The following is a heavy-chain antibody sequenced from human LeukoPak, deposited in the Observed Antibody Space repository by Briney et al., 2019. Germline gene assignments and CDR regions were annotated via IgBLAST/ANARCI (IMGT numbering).Heavy chain of an antibody. V-gene: IGHV1-46*01. CDR2: INPSGGST. D-gene: IGHD3-22*01. CDR1: GYTFTGYY. CDR3: ARAPKDYYDSSGSSLDY. Sequence: ASVKVSCKASGYTFTGYYMHWVRQAPGQGLEWMGIINPSGGSTSYAQKFQGRVTMTRDTSTSTVYMELSSLRSEDTAVYYCARAPKDYYDSSGSSLDYWGQGTLVTVSS. J-gene: IGHJ4*02.